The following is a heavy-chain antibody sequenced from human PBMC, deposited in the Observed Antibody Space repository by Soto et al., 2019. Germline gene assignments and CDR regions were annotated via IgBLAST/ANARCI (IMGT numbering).Heavy chain of an antibody. J-gene: IGHJ6*02. CDR1: GFTFISYA. V-gene: IGHV3-23*01. Sequence: GGSLRLSCAASGFTFISYAMSWVRQAPGKGLEWVSVISGSGGSTYNADSVKGRFTISRDNSKNTLYLQMNSLRAEDTAVYYCAKRAVAGTFDYYYYGMDVWGQGTTVTVSS. CDR3: AKRAVAGTFDYYYYGMDV. CDR2: ISGSGGST. D-gene: IGHD6-19*01.